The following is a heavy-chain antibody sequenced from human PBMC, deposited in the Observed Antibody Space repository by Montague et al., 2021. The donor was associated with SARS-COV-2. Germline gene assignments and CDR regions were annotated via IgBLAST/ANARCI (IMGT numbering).Heavy chain of an antibody. D-gene: IGHD1-20*01. Sequence: SETLSLTCTVSGGSISGYYWSWFRQSAGKGLEWIGRIYNSGSTSYNPPLQRRVTMSVDTSKNQFSLKLSPVTAADTAVYYCVRDQGRSNWNYPDYWGQGTLVTVSS. CDR3: VRDQGRSNWNYPDY. J-gene: IGHJ4*02. CDR1: GGSISGYY. V-gene: IGHV4-4*07. CDR2: IYNSGST.